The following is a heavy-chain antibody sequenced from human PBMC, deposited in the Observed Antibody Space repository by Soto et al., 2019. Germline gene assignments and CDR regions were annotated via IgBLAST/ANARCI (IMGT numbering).Heavy chain of an antibody. CDR3: ARGCGRIFDY. Sequence: QVQLQQWGAGLLKPSETLSLTCAVYGGSFSGYYWNWIRQPPGKGLEWIGEINHSGSTNYNPSLTRRVTLSVDTPKNQFPLKLSSVTAADTAGYYCARGCGRIFDYWGPGPLVTVSS. D-gene: IGHD1-1*01. CDR2: INHSGST. CDR1: GGSFSGYY. J-gene: IGHJ4*02. V-gene: IGHV4-34*01.